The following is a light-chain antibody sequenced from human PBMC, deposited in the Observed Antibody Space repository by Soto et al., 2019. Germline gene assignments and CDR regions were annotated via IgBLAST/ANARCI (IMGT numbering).Light chain of an antibody. J-gene: IGKJ1*01. CDR1: QSVSSSY. Sequence: EIVLTQSPGTLSLSPGERATLSCRASQSVSSSYLAWYQQKPGQAPRLLIYGASSRATGIPDRFSGSGSGTDFTLTISRLEPEDFAVYYCQHPGTFGQGTKVEIK. CDR2: GAS. CDR3: QHPGT. V-gene: IGKV3-20*01.